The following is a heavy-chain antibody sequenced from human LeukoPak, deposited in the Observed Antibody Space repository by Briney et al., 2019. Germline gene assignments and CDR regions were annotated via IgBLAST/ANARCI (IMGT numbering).Heavy chain of an antibody. D-gene: IGHD6-13*01. CDR3: AGDLHSSSWFRLRY. Sequence: PGGSLRLSCAASGFTFSSYGMHWVRQAPGKGLEWVAVISYDGSNKYYADSVKGRFTISRDNSKNTLYLQMNSLRAEDTAVYYCAGDLHSSSWFRLRYWGQGTLVTVSS. CDR2: ISYDGSNK. CDR1: GFTFSSYG. V-gene: IGHV3-30*03. J-gene: IGHJ4*02.